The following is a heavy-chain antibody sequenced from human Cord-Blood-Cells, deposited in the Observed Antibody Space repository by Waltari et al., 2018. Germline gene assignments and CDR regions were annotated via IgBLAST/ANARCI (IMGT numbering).Heavy chain of an antibody. V-gene: IGHV3-9*01. CDR2: ISWNSGSI. Sequence: EVQLVESGGGLVQPGRSLRLSCAASGFTFADYAMHRVRQAPGKGLEWVSGISWNSGSIGYADSVKGRFTISRDNAKNSLYLQMNSLRAEDTALYYCAKDNGVAGIDYWGQGTLVTVSS. D-gene: IGHD6-19*01. CDR1: GFTFADYA. CDR3: AKDNGVAGIDY. J-gene: IGHJ4*02.